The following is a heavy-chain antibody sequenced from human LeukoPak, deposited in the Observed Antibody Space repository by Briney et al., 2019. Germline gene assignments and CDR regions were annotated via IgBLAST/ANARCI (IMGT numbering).Heavy chain of an antibody. V-gene: IGHV3-30*02. CDR3: AKDKMVRGVFLDY. D-gene: IGHD3-10*01. Sequence: SGGSLRLSCVASGFTFSSRDWMTWVRQAPGKGLEWVAFIRYDGSNKYYADSVKGRFTISRDNSKNTLYLQMNSLRAEDTAVYYCAKDKMVRGVFLDYWGQGTLVTVSS. CDR2: IRYDGSNK. J-gene: IGHJ4*02. CDR1: GFTFSSRDW.